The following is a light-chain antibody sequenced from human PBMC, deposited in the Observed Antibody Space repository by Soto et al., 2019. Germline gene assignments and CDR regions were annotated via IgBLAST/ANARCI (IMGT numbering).Light chain of an antibody. V-gene: IGLV1-40*01. Sequence: QSVLAPLPSVSGAPGQRVTISCTGSSSNIGAGYDVHWYQQRPGTAPKLLIFGNTNRPSGVPDRFSGSKSGTSASLAITGLQAADECDYYCQSYDSTLSARYVFGTGTKVTLL. CDR1: SSNIGAGYD. J-gene: IGLJ1*01. CDR2: GNT. CDR3: QSYDSTLSARYV.